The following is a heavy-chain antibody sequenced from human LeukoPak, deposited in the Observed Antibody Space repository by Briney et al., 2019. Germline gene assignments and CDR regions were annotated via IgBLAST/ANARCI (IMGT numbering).Heavy chain of an antibody. CDR2: VSSGGSTI. CDR3: ARPQYGAFDI. Sequence: GGSLRLSCAVSGFTFSDYYMSWIRQAPGKGLEWVSYVSSGGSTISHADSVKGRFTISRDSASNSLYLQMNSLRDEDTAVYYCARPQYGAFDIWGQGTMVTVSS. V-gene: IGHV3-11*04. D-gene: IGHD4-11*01. J-gene: IGHJ3*02. CDR1: GFTFSDYY.